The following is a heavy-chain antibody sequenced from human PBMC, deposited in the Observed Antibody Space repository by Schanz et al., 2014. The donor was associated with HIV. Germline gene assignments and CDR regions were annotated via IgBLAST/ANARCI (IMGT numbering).Heavy chain of an antibody. CDR2: IYYDGSNK. J-gene: IGHJ4*02. D-gene: IGHD6-19*01. Sequence: QVQLVESGGGVVQPGRSLRLSCAASGFTFSTYGMHWVRQAPGKGLERVAVIYYDGSNKYYADSVKGRFTISRDNSKNTLYLQMTSLRAEDTAVYYCARDRQWQDYWGQGTLVTVSS. CDR3: ARDRQWQDY. V-gene: IGHV3-33*01. CDR1: GFTFSTYG.